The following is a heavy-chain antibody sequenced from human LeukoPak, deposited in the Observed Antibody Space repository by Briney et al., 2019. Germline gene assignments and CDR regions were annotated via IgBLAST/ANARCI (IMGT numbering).Heavy chain of an antibody. CDR3: ARGQKTETTSPPDY. CDR1: GYSFINYY. CDR2: INPNTGDT. D-gene: IGHD1-1*01. V-gene: IGHV1-2*02. J-gene: IGHJ4*02. Sequence: ASVKVSCKASGYSFINYYLYWVRQAPGQGLEWMGWINPNTGDTDTAQKFQGRVILASDTSASTTYVELSGLRDDDTAVYFCARGQKTETTSPPDYWGQGTLVTVSS.